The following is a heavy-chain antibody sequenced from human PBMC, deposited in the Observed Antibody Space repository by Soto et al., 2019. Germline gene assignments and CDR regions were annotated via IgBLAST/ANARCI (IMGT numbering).Heavy chain of an antibody. V-gene: IGHV1-69*13. D-gene: IGHD6-19*01. CDR1: GGTFSSYA. CDR2: IIPIFGTA. CDR3: ARDREQWLVI. J-gene: IGHJ4*02. Sequence: EASVKVSCKASGGTFSSYAISWVRQAPGQGLEWMGGIIPIFGTANYAQKFQGRVTITADESTSTAYMELSSLRSEDTAVYYCARDREQWLVIWGQGTLVTVSS.